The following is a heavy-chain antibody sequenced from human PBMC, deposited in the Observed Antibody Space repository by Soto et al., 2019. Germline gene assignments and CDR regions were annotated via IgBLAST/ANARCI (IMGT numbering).Heavy chain of an antibody. CDR2: IKDDGSEK. J-gene: IGHJ6*02. D-gene: IGHD5-18*01. CDR1: KFNICTYW. Sequence: EVQLVESGGGLVQPGGSLRLSCAASKFNICTYWMNWVRQAPGKGLEWVANIKDDGSEKYYVESVKGRFTISRDNAQNSLFLQMNSLRGEDTAVYYCARDWGAPGRGSAIGYYYHFGLDVWGQGTTVTVSS. V-gene: IGHV3-7*05. CDR3: ARDWGAPGRGSAIGYYYHFGLDV.